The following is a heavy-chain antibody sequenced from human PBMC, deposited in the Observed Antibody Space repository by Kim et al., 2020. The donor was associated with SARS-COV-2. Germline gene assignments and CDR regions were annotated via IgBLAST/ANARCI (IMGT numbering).Heavy chain of an antibody. CDR2: INPSGGST. CDR3: ARAPRHNWNYYYYYGMDV. D-gene: IGHD1-20*01. J-gene: IGHJ6*02. V-gene: IGHV1-46*01. Sequence: ASVKVSCKASGYTFTSYYMHWVRQAPGQGLEWMGIINPSGGSTSYAQKFQGRVTMTRDTSTSTVYMELSSLRSEDTAVYYCARAPRHNWNYYYYYGMDVWGQGTTGTVSS. CDR1: GYTFTSYY.